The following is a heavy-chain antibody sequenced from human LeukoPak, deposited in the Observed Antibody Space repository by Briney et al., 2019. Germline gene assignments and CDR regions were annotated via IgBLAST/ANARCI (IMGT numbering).Heavy chain of an antibody. D-gene: IGHD6-19*01. J-gene: IGHJ4*02. CDR3: ARALSIAVAGQSDY. CDR2: ISAYNGNT. CDR1: GYTFTSYG. Sequence: ASVKVSCKASGYTFTSYGISWVRQAPGQGLEWTGWISAYNGNTNYAQKLQGRVTMTTDTSTSTAYMELRSLRSDDTAVYYCARALSIAVAGQSDYWGQGTLVTVSS. V-gene: IGHV1-18*01.